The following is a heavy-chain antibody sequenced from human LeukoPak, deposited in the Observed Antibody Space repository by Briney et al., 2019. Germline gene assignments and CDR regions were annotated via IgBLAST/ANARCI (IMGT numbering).Heavy chain of an antibody. V-gene: IGHV3-7*03. Sequence: PGGSLRLSCAASGFTFSSYWMSWVRQAPGKGLEWVANIKQDGSEKYYVDSVKGRFTISRDNAKNSLYLQMNSLRAEDTAVYYCARDGWELLLGSDAFDIWGQGTMVTVSS. CDR3: ARDGWELLLGSDAFDI. J-gene: IGHJ3*02. CDR2: IKQDGSEK. D-gene: IGHD1-26*01. CDR1: GFTFSSYW.